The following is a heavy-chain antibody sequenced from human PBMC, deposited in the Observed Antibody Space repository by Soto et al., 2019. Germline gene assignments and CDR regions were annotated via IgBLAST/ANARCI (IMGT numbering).Heavy chain of an antibody. CDR2: INHSGST. D-gene: IGHD6-19*01. CDR1: GGSFSGYY. V-gene: IGHV4-34*01. Sequence: SETLSLTCAVYGGSFSGYYWSWIRQPPGKGLEWIGEINHSGSTNYNPSLKSRVTISVDTSKNQFSLKLSSVTAADTAVYYCARGLSRLWYSSGWCYFDSWGQGTLVTAPQ. J-gene: IGHJ4*02. CDR3: ARGLSRLWYSSGWCYFDS.